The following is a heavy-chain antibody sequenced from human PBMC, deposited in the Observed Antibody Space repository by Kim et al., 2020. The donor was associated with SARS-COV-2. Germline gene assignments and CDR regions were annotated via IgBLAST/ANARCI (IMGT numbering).Heavy chain of an antibody. V-gene: IGHV3-20*01. CDR3: DY. Sequence: SGINWNGGSTGYADSVKGRFTISRDNAKNSLYLQMNSLRAEDTALRFSDYWGQGTLVTVSS. D-gene: IGHD3-3*01. J-gene: IGHJ4*02. CDR2: INWNGGST.